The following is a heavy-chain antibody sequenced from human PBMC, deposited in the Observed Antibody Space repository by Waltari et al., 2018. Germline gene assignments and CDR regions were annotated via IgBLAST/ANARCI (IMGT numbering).Heavy chain of an antibody. V-gene: IGHV3-23*01. CDR2: INSDGGFT. Sequence: EVQLLESGGGLVQPGGSLRPSCSASAFHFGTSSMYWVRQTPGKGLEWVSSINSDGGFTPYADSVKGRFTISRDNSRNTLFLQMNSLRAEDTAVYYCAKGAQTAWFDPWGQGTLVTVSS. CDR3: AKGAQTAWFDP. J-gene: IGHJ5*02. CDR1: AFHFGTSS.